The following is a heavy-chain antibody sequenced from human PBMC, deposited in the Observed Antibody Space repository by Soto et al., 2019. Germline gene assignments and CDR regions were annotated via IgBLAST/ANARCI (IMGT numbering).Heavy chain of an antibody. J-gene: IGHJ6*02. V-gene: IGHV3-30-3*01. Sequence: HPGGSLRLSCAASGFTFSSYAMHWVRQAPGKGLEWVAVISYDGSNKYYADSVKGRFTISRDNSKNTLYLQMNSLRAEDTAVYYCARSGMPLYFDFWSGYYTSLEGLYGMDVWGQGTTVTVSS. CDR1: GFTFSSYA. CDR3: ARSGMPLYFDFWSGYYTSLEGLYGMDV. D-gene: IGHD3-3*01. CDR2: ISYDGSNK.